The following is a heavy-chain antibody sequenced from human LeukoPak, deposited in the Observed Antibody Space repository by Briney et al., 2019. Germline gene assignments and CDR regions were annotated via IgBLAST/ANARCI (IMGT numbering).Heavy chain of an antibody. CDR3: ARDLGYSGYDFFGY. Sequence: GGSLRLSCAASGFTFSSYSMNWVRQAPGKGLEWVSSISSSSSYIYYADSVKGRFTTSRDNAKNSLYLQMNSLRAEDTAVYYCARDLGYSGYDFFGYWGQGTLVTVSS. CDR1: GFTFSSYS. J-gene: IGHJ4*02. D-gene: IGHD5-12*01. V-gene: IGHV3-21*01. CDR2: ISSSSSYI.